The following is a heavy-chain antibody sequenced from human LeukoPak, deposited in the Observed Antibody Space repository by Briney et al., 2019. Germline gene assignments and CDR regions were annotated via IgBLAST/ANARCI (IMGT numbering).Heavy chain of an antibody. Sequence: ASVKVSCKVSGYTLTELSMHWVRQAPGKGLEWMGGFDPEDGETIYAQKFQGRVTMTEDTSTDTAYMELSSLRSEDTAAYYCATNLIPMTTVTSESDYWGQGTLVTVSS. D-gene: IGHD4-11*01. CDR1: GYTLTELS. J-gene: IGHJ4*02. CDR2: FDPEDGET. CDR3: ATNLIPMTTVTSESDY. V-gene: IGHV1-24*01.